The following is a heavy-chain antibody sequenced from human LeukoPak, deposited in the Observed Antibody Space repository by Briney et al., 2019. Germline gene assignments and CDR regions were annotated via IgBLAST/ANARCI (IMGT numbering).Heavy chain of an antibody. CDR1: GFTFSSYA. CDR3: AKDREVTLH. J-gene: IGHJ4*02. D-gene: IGHD2-21*02. V-gene: IGHV3-30-3*01. CDR2: ISYDGSNK. Sequence: GGSLRLSCAASGFTFSSYAMHWVRQAPGKGLEWVAVISYDGSNKYYADSVKGRFTISRDNSKNTLYLQMNSLRAEDTAVYYCAKDREVTLHWGQGTLVTVSS.